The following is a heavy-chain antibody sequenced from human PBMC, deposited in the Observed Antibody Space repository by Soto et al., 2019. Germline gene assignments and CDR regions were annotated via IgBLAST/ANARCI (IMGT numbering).Heavy chain of an antibody. CDR1: GVTFSSYA. V-gene: IGHV3-23*01. Sequence: TGGSLRLSCAASGVTFSSYAMSWVRQPPGKGLEWVSGISGSGNSAYYPDSVKGRFTISRDNSKNTLYLQMNSLRAEDTAIYYCAKRLWFGEYADYWGQGTLVTVSS. J-gene: IGHJ4*02. CDR3: AKRLWFGEYADY. D-gene: IGHD3-10*01. CDR2: ISGSGNSA.